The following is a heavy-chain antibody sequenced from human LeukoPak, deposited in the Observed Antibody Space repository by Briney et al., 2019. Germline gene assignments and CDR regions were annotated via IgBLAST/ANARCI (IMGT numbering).Heavy chain of an antibody. CDR1: GGSVSNNH. CDR3: ARRAGTGTPVYFDY. V-gene: IGHV4-59*02. D-gene: IGHD6-19*01. J-gene: IGHJ4*02. Sequence: SETLSLTCTVSGGSVSNNHWSWIRQSTEKGLEGIGYAYDSGISNHNPSLESRVTLSVDTSKNQFSLRLTSVTAADTAVYFCARRAGTGTPVYFDYWGQGVLVTVSS. CDR2: AYDSGIS.